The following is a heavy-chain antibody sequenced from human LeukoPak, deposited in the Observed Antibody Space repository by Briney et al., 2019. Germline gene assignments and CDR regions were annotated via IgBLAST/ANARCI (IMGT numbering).Heavy chain of an antibody. D-gene: IGHD2/OR15-2a*01. J-gene: IGHJ5*02. CDR1: GFSASSNF. Sequence: GGSLRLSCAASGFSASSNFMIWVRQAPGKGLEWVSVLYSDGTTYYADSVKGRFTISRGNSKETLYLQMNSLTAEDSAVYYCARVRSTSSRWLDPWGQGTLVTVSS. CDR2: LYSDGTT. V-gene: IGHV3-53*01. CDR3: ARVRSTSSRWLDP.